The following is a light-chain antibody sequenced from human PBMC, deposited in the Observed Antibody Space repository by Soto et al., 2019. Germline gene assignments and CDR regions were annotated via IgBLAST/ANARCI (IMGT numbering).Light chain of an antibody. CDR2: AAS. Sequence: IQLTQSPSSLSASLGDSVTITCRASQGVSRYLSWYQQKPGRAPILLISAASTLQSGVPARFSGSGSGTDFTLSITSLQPEDFATYYCLQHNSYPWTFGQGTKVDIK. CDR3: LQHNSYPWT. V-gene: IGKV1-9*01. CDR1: QGVSRY. J-gene: IGKJ1*01.